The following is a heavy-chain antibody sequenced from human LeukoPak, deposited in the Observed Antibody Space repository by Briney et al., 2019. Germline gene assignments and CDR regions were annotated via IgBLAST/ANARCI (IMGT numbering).Heavy chain of an antibody. Sequence: PSETLSLTCTVSGYSISSYYWSWIRQPPGKGLEWIGYIYYSGSTNYNPSLKSRVTISVDTSKNQFSLKLSSVTAADTAVYYCARGVGRRITMVRGVPFDYWGQGTLVTVSS. V-gene: IGHV4-59*01. CDR3: ARGVGRRITMVRGVPFDY. CDR2: IYYSGST. J-gene: IGHJ4*02. CDR1: GYSISSYY. D-gene: IGHD3-10*01.